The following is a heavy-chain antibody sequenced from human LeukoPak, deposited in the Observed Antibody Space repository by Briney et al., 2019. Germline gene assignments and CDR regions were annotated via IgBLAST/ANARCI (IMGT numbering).Heavy chain of an antibody. V-gene: IGHV3-23*01. D-gene: IGHD3-22*01. CDR1: GFTFSSYA. CDR3: AKDHPQGDGYYDY. J-gene: IGHJ4*02. CDR2: ISGSGGST. Sequence: GGSLRLSCAAPGFTFSSYAMTWVRQAPRKGLEWVSVISGSGGSTYYADSVKGRFTISRDNSKNTLYLQMDSLRAEDTALYYCAKDHPQGDGYYDYWGQGTLVTVSS.